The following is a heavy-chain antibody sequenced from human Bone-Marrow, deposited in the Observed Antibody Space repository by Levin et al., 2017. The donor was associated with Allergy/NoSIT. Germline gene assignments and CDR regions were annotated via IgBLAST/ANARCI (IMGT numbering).Heavy chain of an antibody. CDR2: ISSGNSYM. CDR3: AGGIGFGAFTFDH. V-gene: IGHV3-21*01. J-gene: IGHJ4*02. Sequence: PGGSLRLSCAASGFTFSNFYMNWVRQAPGKGLEWVSSISSGNSYMNYADSVRGRFTVSRDDATNTLYLQMDSLRADETAVYYCAGGIGFGAFTFDHWGQGTLVTFSS. D-gene: IGHD3-10*01. CDR1: GFTFSNFY.